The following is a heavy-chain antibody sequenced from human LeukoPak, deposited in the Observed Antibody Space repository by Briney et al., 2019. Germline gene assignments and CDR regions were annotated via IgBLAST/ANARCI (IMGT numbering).Heavy chain of an antibody. Sequence: QPGGSLRLSCAASGFTFSTYWMSWVRQAPGKGLEGVADIKEDGSEKYYVDSVKGRFTTSRDNAKNSLYLQINSLRAEDTGVYYCARSRIQTRYSGYKWGQGTLVTVSS. D-gene: IGHD3-9*01. CDR2: IKEDGSEK. V-gene: IGHV3-7*01. CDR3: ARSRIQTRYSGYK. CDR1: GFTFSTYW. J-gene: IGHJ4*02.